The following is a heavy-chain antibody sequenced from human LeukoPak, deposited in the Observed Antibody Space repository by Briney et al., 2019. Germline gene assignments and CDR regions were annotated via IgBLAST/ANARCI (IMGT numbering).Heavy chain of an antibody. CDR3: ARDSATVGVGNWFDP. CDR1: GFTFSSYS. J-gene: IGHJ5*02. D-gene: IGHD2-15*01. Sequence: GGSLRLSCAASGFTFSSYSMNWVRQAPGRGLEWVSSISNSSTYIYYADSVKGRFTISGDNAKNSLYLHLNSLRAEDTAVYYCARDSATVGVGNWFDPWGQGTLVTVSS. V-gene: IGHV3-21*01. CDR2: ISNSSTYI.